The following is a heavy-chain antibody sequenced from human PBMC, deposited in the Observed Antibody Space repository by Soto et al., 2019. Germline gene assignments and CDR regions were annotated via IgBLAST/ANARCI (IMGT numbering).Heavy chain of an antibody. V-gene: IGHV1-18*01. D-gene: IGHD3-9*01. Sequence: QVQLVQSGAEVKKSGASVKVSCKASGYTFTSYGISWVRQAPGQGLEWMGWISAYNGNTNYAQKFQGRVTMTTDTSTSTAYMELRSLRSDDTGVYYCARELGYDILTGYYAHWGQGTLVTVSS. CDR2: ISAYNGNT. J-gene: IGHJ4*02. CDR1: GYTFTSYG. CDR3: ARELGYDILTGYYAH.